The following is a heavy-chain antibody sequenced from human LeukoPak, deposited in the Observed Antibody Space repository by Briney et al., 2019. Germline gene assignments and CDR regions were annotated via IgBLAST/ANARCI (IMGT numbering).Heavy chain of an antibody. J-gene: IGHJ5*02. CDR3: ARAGTYDSLIS. CDR1: GGSISSYY. Sequence: PSETLSLTCTVSGGSISSYYWSWIRQPPGKGLEWIASVYSSGNTYYKPSLQSRLTISLDTSKNQFSLKVSSVTAADTAVYYCARAGTYDSLISWGQGTLVTVSS. D-gene: IGHD3-22*01. V-gene: IGHV4-59*12. CDR2: VYSSGNT.